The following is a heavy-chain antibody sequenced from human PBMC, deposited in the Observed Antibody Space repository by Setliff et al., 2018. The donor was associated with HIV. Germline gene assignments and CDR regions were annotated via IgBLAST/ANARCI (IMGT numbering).Heavy chain of an antibody. CDR1: GGTFSSYA. Sequence: SVKVSCKASGGTFSSYAISWVRQAPGQGLEWMGGIIPIFGTANYAQKFRGRVTITTDESTSTAYMELSSLRSEDTAVYYCARGGGVLRYFDFPLFICGKRGCFDIWGQGTMVTVSS. J-gene: IGHJ3*02. CDR2: IIPIFGTA. D-gene: IGHD3-9*01. CDR3: ARGGGVLRYFDFPLFICGKRGCFDI. V-gene: IGHV1-69*05.